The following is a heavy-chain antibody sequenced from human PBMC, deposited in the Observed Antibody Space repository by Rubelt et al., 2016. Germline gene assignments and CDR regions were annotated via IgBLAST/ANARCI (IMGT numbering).Heavy chain of an antibody. V-gene: IGHV3-23*04. CDR1: GFTFSSYV. J-gene: IGHJ6*02. D-gene: IGHD6-6*01. CDR2: ISGSGGST. CDR3: AKDLGPGYSSSYYYGMDV. Sequence: EVQLVESGGGLVQPGGSLRLSCAASGFTFSSYVMSWVRQAPGKGLEWVSAISGSGGSTYYADSVTGRFTISRDNSKNTLYLQMNSLGAEDTAVYYCAKDLGPGYSSSYYYGMDVWGQGTTVTVSS.